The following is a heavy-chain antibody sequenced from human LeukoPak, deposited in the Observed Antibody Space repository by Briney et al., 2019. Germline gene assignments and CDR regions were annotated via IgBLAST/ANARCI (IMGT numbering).Heavy chain of an antibody. CDR3: AKGLSETVVGITGASDWFDP. Sequence: PGGSLRLSCAASGFTFSSYAMSWVRQTPGKGLEWVSSISGSGDTSYYADSVKGRFTISRDNSKSTLYLQMRSLRAEDTAVYYCAKGLSETVVGITGASDWFDPWGQGTLVTVSS. D-gene: IGHD1-20*01. CDR2: ISGSGDTS. V-gene: IGHV3-23*01. CDR1: GFTFSSYA. J-gene: IGHJ5*02.